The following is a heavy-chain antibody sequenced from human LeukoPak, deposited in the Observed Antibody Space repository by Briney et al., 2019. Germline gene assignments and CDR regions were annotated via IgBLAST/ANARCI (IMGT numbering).Heavy chain of an antibody. CDR3: ARESSGSYGNYFDY. CDR1: GFTFSSYA. D-gene: IGHD1-26*01. V-gene: IGHV3-23*01. CDR2: ISASGGST. Sequence: GGSLRLSCAASGFTFSSYAMTWVRQAPGKGLEWVSAISASGGSTYYADSVKGRFTISRDTSKNTLYLQMNSLRAEDTAVYYCARESSGSYGNYFDYWGQGTLVTVSS. J-gene: IGHJ4*02.